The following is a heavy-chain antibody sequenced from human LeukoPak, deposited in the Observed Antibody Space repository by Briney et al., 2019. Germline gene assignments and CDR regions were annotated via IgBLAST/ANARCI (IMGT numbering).Heavy chain of an antibody. V-gene: IGHV1-69*04. Sequence: SVKVSCKASGGTFSSYAISRVRQAPGQGLEWMGRIIPIFGIANYAQKFQGRVTITADKSTSTACMELSSLRSEDTAVYYCARAPGGYCSSTSCPPFHYGMDVWGQGTTVTVSS. CDR1: GGTFSSYA. D-gene: IGHD2-2*03. J-gene: IGHJ6*02. CDR3: ARAPGGYCSSTSCPPFHYGMDV. CDR2: IIPIFGIA.